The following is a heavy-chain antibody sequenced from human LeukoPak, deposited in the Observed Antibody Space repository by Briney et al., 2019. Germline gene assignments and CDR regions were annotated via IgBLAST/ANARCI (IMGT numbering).Heavy chain of an antibody. J-gene: IGHJ6*03. D-gene: IGHD6-13*01. CDR1: GASISDSY. V-gene: IGHV4-59*01. Sequence: SETLSLTRTVSGASISDSYWSWIRQPPGKGLEWIGYIYYSGSTNYNPSLKSRVTISVDTSKNQFSLKLSSVTAADTAVYYCAGGSSSWYGGYYYYMDVWGKGTTVTVSS. CDR3: AGGSSSWYGGYYYYMDV. CDR2: IYYSGST.